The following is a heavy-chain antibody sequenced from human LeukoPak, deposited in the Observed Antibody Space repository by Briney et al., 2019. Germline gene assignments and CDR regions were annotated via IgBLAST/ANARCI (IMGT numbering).Heavy chain of an antibody. J-gene: IGHJ4*02. D-gene: IGHD1-26*01. CDR3: AKCIVGAHDSFDY. CDR2: ISWNSGSI. Sequence: GGSLRLSCAASGFTFDDYAMHWVRQAPGKGLEWVSGISWNSGSIGYADSVKGRFTISRDNSKNTLYLQMNSLRAEDTAVYYCAKCIVGAHDSFDYWGQGTLVTVSS. V-gene: IGHV3-9*01. CDR1: GFTFDDYA.